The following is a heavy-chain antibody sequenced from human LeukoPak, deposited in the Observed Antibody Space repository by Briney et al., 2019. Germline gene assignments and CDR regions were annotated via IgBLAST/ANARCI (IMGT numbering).Heavy chain of an antibody. CDR1: GFTFSSYS. Sequence: PGGSLRLSCAASGFTFSSYSMNWVRQAPGKGLEWVSYISSSSSTIYYADSVKGRFTISRDNAKNSLYLQVHSLRAEDTAVYYCARGSYPGYWGQGTLVTVSS. D-gene: IGHD1-26*01. V-gene: IGHV3-48*01. CDR3: ARGSYPGY. J-gene: IGHJ4*02. CDR2: ISSSSSTI.